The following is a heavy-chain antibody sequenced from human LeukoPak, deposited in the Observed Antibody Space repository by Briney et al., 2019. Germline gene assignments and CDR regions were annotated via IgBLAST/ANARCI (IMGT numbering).Heavy chain of an antibody. V-gene: IGHV1-46*01. D-gene: IGHD3-22*01. J-gene: IGHJ4*02. CDR1: GYTFTSYY. CDR3: ARGQEGITTPLDH. CDR2: INPSGGST. Sequence: ASVKVSCKASGYTFTSYYMHWVRQAPGQGLEWMGIINPSGGSTSYAQKFQGRVTMTRDMSTSTVYMELSSLRSEDTAVYYCARGQEGITTPLDHWGQGTLVTVSA.